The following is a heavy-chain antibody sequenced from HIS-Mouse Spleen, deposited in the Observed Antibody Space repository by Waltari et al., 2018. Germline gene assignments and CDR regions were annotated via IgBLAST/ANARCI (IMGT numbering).Heavy chain of an antibody. CDR2: IWYDGSNK. J-gene: IGHJ2*01. D-gene: IGHD6-6*01. CDR3: ARDREAARFSHWYFDL. CDR1: SYG. Sequence: SYGMHWVRQAPGKGLEWVAVIWYDGSNKYYADSVKGRFTISRDNSKNTLYLQMNSLRAEDTAVYYCARDREAARFSHWYFDLWGRGTLVTVSS. V-gene: IGHV3-33*01.